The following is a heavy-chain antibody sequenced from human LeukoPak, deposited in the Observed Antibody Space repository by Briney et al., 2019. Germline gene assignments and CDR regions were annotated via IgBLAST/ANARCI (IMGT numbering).Heavy chain of an antibody. CDR1: GVTLSNYA. CDR3: VNMLVAA. Sequence: GGSLRLSCVASGVTLSNYAMSWARQAPGKGPVWVSRINSDGSIVTYADSVKGRFTISRANAKNTLYLQMNNLSAEDTAMYYCVNMLVAAWGQGTLVTVSS. CDR2: INSDGSIV. D-gene: IGHD5-12*01. V-gene: IGHV3-74*01. J-gene: IGHJ5*02.